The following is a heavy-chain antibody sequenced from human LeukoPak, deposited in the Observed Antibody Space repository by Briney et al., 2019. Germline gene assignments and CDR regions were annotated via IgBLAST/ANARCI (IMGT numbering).Heavy chain of an antibody. CDR1: GGTFSSYA. V-gene: IGHV1-69*13. Sequence: SVKVSCKASGGTFSSYAISWVRQAPGQGLEWMGGIIPIFGTANYAQKFQGRVTITADESTSTAYMELSRLRSEDTAVYYCARTLYYDILTGYYCWFDPWGQGTLVTVSS. CDR3: ARTLYYDILTGYYCWFDP. CDR2: IIPIFGTA. D-gene: IGHD3-9*01. J-gene: IGHJ5*02.